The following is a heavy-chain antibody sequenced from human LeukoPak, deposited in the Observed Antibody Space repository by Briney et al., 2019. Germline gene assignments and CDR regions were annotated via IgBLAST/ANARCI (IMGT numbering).Heavy chain of an antibody. CDR1: GGSISSSSYY. J-gene: IGHJ4*02. D-gene: IGHD3-10*01. CDR3: ASPILGITMVRGLRDY. CDR2: IYYSGST. V-gene: IGHV4-39*07. Sequence: PSETLSLTCTVSGGSISSSSYYWGWIRQPPGKGLEWIGSIYYSGSTYYSPSLKSRVTISVDTSKNQYSLKLSSVTAADTAVYYCASPILGITMVRGLRDYWGQGTLVTVSS.